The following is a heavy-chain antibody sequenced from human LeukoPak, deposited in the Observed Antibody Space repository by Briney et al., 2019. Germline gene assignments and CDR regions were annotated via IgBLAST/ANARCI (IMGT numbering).Heavy chain of an antibody. CDR3: ARGRSITILRGVAISDGFDI. CDR2: IATSSDYI. D-gene: IGHD3-10*01. J-gene: IGHJ3*02. V-gene: IGHV3-21*06. Sequence: KSGGSLRLSCAASGFTFSTYSMNWVRQAPGKGLEWVSSIATSSDYIYYAGSLKGRFTISRDNAENSLYLHMNSLRPDDTAVYYCARGRSITILRGVAISDGFDIWGQGTKVTVS. CDR1: GFTFSTYS.